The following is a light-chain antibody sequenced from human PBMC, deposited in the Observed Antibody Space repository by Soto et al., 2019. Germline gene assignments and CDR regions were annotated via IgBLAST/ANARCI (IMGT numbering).Light chain of an antibody. CDR3: QQRSNWPRT. Sequence: PAPLSLSPGDRATLSCRASQSVSSYLAWYQQKPGQAPRLLIYDASNRATGIPARFSGSGSGTDFTPTISGLEPEDFAVYYCQQRSNWPRTFGQGTKVDIK. CDR1: QSVSSY. CDR2: DAS. V-gene: IGKV3-11*01. J-gene: IGKJ1*01.